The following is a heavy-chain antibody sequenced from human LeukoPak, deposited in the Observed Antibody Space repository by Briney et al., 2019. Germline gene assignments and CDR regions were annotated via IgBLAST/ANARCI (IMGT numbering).Heavy chain of an antibody. Sequence: SETLSLTCTVSGGSISSYYWSWIRQPAGKGLEWIGRIYTSGSTNYNPSLKSRVTISVDKSKNQFSLKLSSVTAADTAVYYCARLYYYDSSGYYYRFDYWGQGTLVTVSS. CDR2: IYTSGST. D-gene: IGHD3-22*01. V-gene: IGHV4-4*07. J-gene: IGHJ4*02. CDR3: ARLYYYDSSGYYYRFDY. CDR1: GGSISSYY.